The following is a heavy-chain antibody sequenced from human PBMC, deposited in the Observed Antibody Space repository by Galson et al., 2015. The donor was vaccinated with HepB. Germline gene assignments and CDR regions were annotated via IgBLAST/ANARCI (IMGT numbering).Heavy chain of an antibody. J-gene: IGHJ6*03. Sequence: PLRLSCAAAGFTFSDYYMSWIRQAPGKGLEWVSYISSSGGSRYADSVKGRFSIIRGNARKYTYLQMSSLKAADTAVYYCARAACGGDCYGDYMDVWGNGTSVTVSS. CDR3: ARAACGGDCYGDYMDV. CDR2: ISSSGGSR. CDR1: GFTFSDYY. D-gene: IGHD2-21*01. V-gene: IGHV3-11*01.